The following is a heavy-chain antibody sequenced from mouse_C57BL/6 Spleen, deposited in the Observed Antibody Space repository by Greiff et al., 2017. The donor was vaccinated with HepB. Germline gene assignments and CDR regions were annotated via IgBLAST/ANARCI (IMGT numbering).Heavy chain of an antibody. V-gene: IGHV14-1*01. Sequence: VQLQQSGAELVRPGASVKLSCTASGFNIKDYYMHWVKQRPEQGLEWIGRIDPEDGDTEYAPKFQSKATMTAATSSNTAYLQLSSLTSEDTAVYYCSPSYGYDWYFDVWGTGTTVTVSS. D-gene: IGHD2-2*01. J-gene: IGHJ1*03. CDR2: IDPEDGDT. CDR1: GFNIKDYY. CDR3: SPSYGYDWYFDV.